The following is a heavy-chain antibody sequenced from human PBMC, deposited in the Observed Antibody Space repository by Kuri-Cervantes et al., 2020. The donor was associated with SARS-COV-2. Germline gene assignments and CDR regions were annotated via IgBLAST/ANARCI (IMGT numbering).Heavy chain of an antibody. CDR3: ARDRQHYGLRGMDV. V-gene: IGHV3-33*01. D-gene: IGHD4-17*01. J-gene: IGHJ6*02. CDR2: IWYDGSNK. CDR1: GFTFSSYG. Sequence: GGSLRLSCAASGFTFSSYGMHWVRQAPGKGLEWVAVIWYDGSNKYYADSVKGRFTISRDNSKNTLYLQMNSLRAEDTAVYYCARDRQHYGLRGMDVWGQGTTVTVSS.